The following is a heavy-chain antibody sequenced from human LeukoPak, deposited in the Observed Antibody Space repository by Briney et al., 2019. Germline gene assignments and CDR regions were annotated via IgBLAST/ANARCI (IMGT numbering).Heavy chain of an antibody. V-gene: IGHV3-33*01. Sequence: PGGSLRLSCAASGFTFSSYGMHWVRQAPGKGLEWVAVIWYDGSDKYYADSVKGRFTTSRDNSKNTLYMEMNSLRAEDTAVCYCARRATTMTTLGYWGQGTLVTVSS. J-gene: IGHJ4*02. D-gene: IGHD4-17*01. CDR3: ARRATTMTTLGY. CDR1: GFTFSSYG. CDR2: IWYDGSDK.